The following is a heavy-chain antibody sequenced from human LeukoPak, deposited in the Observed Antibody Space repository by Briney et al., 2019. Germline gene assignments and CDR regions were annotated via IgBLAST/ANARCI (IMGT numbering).Heavy chain of an antibody. J-gene: IGHJ4*02. D-gene: IGHD5-24*01. CDR2: ISSSSSCI. Sequence: PGGSLRLSRVASVYTFSRYSMNCVPPAPGKGREWGSSISSSSSCIYYAASVKGRFTMSRDNANNSLYLQINSLRAEDTALYYCAKDIYGYNEMKSFDYSGEGTLVTVSS. CDR3: AKDIYGYNEMKSFDY. CDR1: VYTFSRYS. V-gene: IGHV3-21*04.